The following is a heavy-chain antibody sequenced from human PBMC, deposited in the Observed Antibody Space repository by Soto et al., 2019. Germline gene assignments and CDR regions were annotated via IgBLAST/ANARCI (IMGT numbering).Heavy chain of an antibody. CDR3: SGIAAPLFFYGMDV. Sequence: QVQLVQSGAEVKKPGSSVKVSCKASGGTFSSYAISWVRQAPGQGLEWVGGIIPIFGTPNYAQKFQGRVTITADESTSTAYMELSSLRSGDTAVYYCSGIAAPLFFYGMDVWGQGTTVTVSS. V-gene: IGHV1-69*12. CDR2: IIPIFGTP. J-gene: IGHJ6*02. CDR1: GGTFSSYA. D-gene: IGHD2-15*01.